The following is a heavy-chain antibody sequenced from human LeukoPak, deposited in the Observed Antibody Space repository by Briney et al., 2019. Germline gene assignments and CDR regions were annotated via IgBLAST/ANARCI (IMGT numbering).Heavy chain of an antibody. Sequence: GGSLRLSCAASGFTFSDYYMSWIRQAPGKGLEWVSYISSSGSTIYYADSVKGRFTISRDNAKNSLYLQMNSLRAEDTALYYCAKAGGSGYYNDAFDIWGQGTMVTVSS. V-gene: IGHV3-11*01. D-gene: IGHD3-22*01. CDR1: GFTFSDYY. J-gene: IGHJ3*02. CDR3: AKAGGSGYYNDAFDI. CDR2: ISSSGSTI.